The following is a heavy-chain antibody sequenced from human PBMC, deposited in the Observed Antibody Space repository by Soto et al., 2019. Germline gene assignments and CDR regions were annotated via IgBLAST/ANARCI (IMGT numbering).Heavy chain of an antibody. CDR1: GYTLTELS. V-gene: IGHV1-24*01. CDR2: FDPEDGET. D-gene: IGHD2-2*01. J-gene: IGHJ3*02. Sequence: APVNVSCKVSGYTLTELSMHWVRQAPGKGIEWMGGFDPEDGETIYVQKFQGRVTMTEDTSTDTTYMELSSLRSEDTAMYYCAAGYCSSTSCFGDAFDIWGQGTMVTVSS. CDR3: AAGYCSSTSCFGDAFDI.